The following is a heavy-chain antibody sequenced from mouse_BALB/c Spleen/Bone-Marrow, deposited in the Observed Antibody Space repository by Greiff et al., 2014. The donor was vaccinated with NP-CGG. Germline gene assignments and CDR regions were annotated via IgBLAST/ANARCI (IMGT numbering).Heavy chain of an antibody. CDR1: GFSLTSYG. J-gene: IGHJ2*02. CDR2: IWNDGST. V-gene: IGHV2-6-1*01. CDR3: AKHGGGYLDY. Sequence: VKLVESGPGLVAPSQSLSITCTISGFSLTSYGVHWVRQPPGKGLEWLTVIWNDGSTTYNSALKSRLTISKDNSKSQVFLKMNSLQTDDTGMYYCAKHGGGYLDYWGQGTSLTVSS.